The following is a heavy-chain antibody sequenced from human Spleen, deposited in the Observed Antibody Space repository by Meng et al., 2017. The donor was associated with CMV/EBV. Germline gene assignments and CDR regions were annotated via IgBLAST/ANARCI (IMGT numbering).Heavy chain of an antibody. CDR2: INHSGST. V-gene: IGHV4-34*01. J-gene: IGHJ4*02. CDR3: ARGRIRGIAARPGFFDY. D-gene: IGHD6-6*01. CDR1: GGSFRGYL. Sequence: GGSFRGYLWRWIRQPPGKGLGWVGEINHSGSTNYSPSLKSRVTISVDTSKNQFSLKLSSVTAADTAVYYCARGRIRGIAARPGFFDYWGQGTLVTVSS.